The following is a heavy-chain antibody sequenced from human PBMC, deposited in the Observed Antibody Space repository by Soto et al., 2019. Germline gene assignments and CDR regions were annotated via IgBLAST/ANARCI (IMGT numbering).Heavy chain of an antibody. Sequence: SVKVSCKASGGTFSSYAISWVRQAPGQGLEWMGGIIPIFGTANYAQKFQGRVTITADESTSTAYVELSSLRSEDTAVYYCASHYDSSGYYYSPHDYWGQGTLVTVSS. CDR3: ASHYDSSGYYYSPHDY. CDR1: GGTFSSYA. J-gene: IGHJ4*02. CDR2: IIPIFGTA. V-gene: IGHV1-69*13. D-gene: IGHD3-22*01.